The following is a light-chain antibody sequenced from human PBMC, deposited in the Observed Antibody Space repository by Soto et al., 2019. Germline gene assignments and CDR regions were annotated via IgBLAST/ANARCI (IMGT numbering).Light chain of an antibody. CDR3: SSYSSSSSLVV. CDR1: SSDIGGNDY. V-gene: IGLV2-14*03. J-gene: IGLJ2*01. CDR2: NVT. Sequence: QSALTQPASVSGSPGQSITISCTGTSSDIGGNDYVSWYQQHPGKAPTLVIYNVTNRPSGVSNRFSGSKAGSTASLTISGLQSEDEAAYYCSSYSSSSSLVVVGGGTKVAVL.